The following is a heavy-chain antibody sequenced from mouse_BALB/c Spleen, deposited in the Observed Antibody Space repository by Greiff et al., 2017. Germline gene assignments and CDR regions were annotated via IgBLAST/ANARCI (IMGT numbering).Heavy chain of an antibody. J-gene: IGHJ4*01. Sequence: EVQGVESGGGLVQPGGSRKLSCAASGFTFSSFGMHWVRQAPEKGLEWVAYISSGSSTIYYADTVKGRFTISRDNPKNTLFLQLTSLRSEDTAMYYCARYYGVCAMDYWGQGTSVTVSS. CDR3: ARYYGVCAMDY. CDR2: ISSGSSTI. D-gene: IGHD1-1*02. CDR1: GFTFSSFG. V-gene: IGHV5-17*02.